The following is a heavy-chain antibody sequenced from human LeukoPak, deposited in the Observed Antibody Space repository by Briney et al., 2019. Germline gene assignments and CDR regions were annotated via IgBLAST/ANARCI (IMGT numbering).Heavy chain of an antibody. CDR1: GGSISSSSYY. CDR2: IYYSGST. J-gene: IGHJ4*02. D-gene: IGHD6-19*01. Sequence: SETLSLTCTVSGGSISSSSYYWGWIRQPPGKGLEWIGSIYYSGSTYYNPSLKSRVTISVDTSKNQFSLKLSSVTAADTAVYYCASDYSSGWPFDYWGQGTLVTVSS. V-gene: IGHV4-39*07. CDR3: ASDYSSGWPFDY.